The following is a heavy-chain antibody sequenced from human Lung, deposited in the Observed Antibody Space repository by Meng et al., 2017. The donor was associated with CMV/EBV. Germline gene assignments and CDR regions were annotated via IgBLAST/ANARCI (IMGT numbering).Heavy chain of an antibody. Sequence: SCTASGFTFGDYAMSWVRQAPGKGLEWVGFIRSKAYGGTTEYAASVKGRFTISRDDSKSIAYLQMNSLKTEDTAVYYCTRLRYYDFWSGYRAPSYFDYWGQGKXV. J-gene: IGHJ4*02. V-gene: IGHV3-49*04. CDR3: TRLRYYDFWSGYRAPSYFDY. D-gene: IGHD3-3*01. CDR2: IRSKAYGGTT. CDR1: GFTFGDYA.